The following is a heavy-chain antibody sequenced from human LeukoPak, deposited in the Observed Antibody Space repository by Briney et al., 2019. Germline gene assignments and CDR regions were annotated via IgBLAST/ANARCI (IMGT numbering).Heavy chain of an antibody. V-gene: IGHV3-48*03. Sequence: PGGSLRLSCAASGFTFSSYEMNWVRQAPGKGLEWVSYISSSGSTIYYADSVKARFTISRDNAKNSLSPQMNSMRAEDTAVYYCARGGGYDFWSGYYCDWGQGNLVTVSS. CDR1: GFTFSSYE. J-gene: IGHJ4*02. D-gene: IGHD3-3*01. CDR3: ARGGGYDFWSGYYCD. CDR2: ISSSGSTI.